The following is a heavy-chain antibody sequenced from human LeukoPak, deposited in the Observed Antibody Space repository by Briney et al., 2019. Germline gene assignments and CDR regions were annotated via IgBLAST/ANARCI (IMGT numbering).Heavy chain of an antibody. J-gene: IGHJ3*02. CDR3: ARDAEYHYGAFDI. CDR2: ISSSSSYI. Sequence: GGSLRLSCAASGFTFSSYSMNWVRQAPGKGLEWVSSISSSSSYIYYADSVKGRFTISRDNAKNSLYLQMNSLRAEDTAVYYCARDAEYHYGAFDIWGQGTMVTVSS. D-gene: IGHD4-17*01. V-gene: IGHV3-21*01. CDR1: GFTFSSYS.